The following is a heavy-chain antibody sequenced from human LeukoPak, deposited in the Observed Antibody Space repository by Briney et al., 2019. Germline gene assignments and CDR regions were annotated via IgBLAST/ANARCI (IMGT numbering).Heavy chain of an antibody. V-gene: IGHV3-66*04. CDR2: IYSGGST. CDR1: GFTVSSNY. D-gene: IGHD6-13*01. Sequence: PGVSLTLSCAASGFTVSSNYMSWVRQAPGKGLAGVSVIYSGGSTYYAHSVHGRFTISRDNSKNTLYLQMNSLRAEDTAVYYCAKHSRITSSWDCFDYWGQGTLVTVSS. CDR3: AKHSRITSSWDCFDY. J-gene: IGHJ4*02.